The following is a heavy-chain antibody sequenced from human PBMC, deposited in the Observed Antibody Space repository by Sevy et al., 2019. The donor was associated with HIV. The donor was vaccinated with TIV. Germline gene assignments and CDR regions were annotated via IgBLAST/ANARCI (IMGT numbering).Heavy chain of an antibody. Sequence: SETLSLTCTVSGGSITSLYWNWIRQPPGKGLEWIANIYYNGHINYNPSLKSRVTLSLDTSNNQFSVRLSSVTAADTAMYYCAGENAWGRGYSWGQGTLVTVSS. CDR1: GGSITSLY. D-gene: IGHD1-26*01. V-gene: IGHV4-59*08. CDR2: IYYNGHI. J-gene: IGHJ4*02. CDR3: AGENAWGRGYS.